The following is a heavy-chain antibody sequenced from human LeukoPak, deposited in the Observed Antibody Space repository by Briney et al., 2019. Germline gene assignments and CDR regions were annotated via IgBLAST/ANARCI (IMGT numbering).Heavy chain of an antibody. CDR2: ISYSGIT. J-gene: IGHJ4*02. CDR3: ARHRAIAGPFDH. D-gene: IGHD6-19*01. CDR1: GGSLSGYY. Sequence: PSETLSLTCTVSGGSLSGYYWNWFRLPPGKGPEWIGQISYSGITKSNPALKSRVTISVDTSKNQITANLSSVTAADTALYYCARHRAIAGPFDHWGQGTLVTVSS. V-gene: IGHV4-59*08.